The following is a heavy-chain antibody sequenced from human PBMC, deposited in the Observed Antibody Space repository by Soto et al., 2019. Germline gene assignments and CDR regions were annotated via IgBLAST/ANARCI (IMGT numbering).Heavy chain of an antibody. CDR3: ARLFRSTSIFANWFDP. CDR2: VDPRSACT. V-gene: IGHV5-10-1*01. J-gene: IGHJ5*02. CDR1: GYTFTTLW. Sequence: RGESLNISCTCFGYTFTTLWLSWVRPMPGKGLGWVGRVDPRSACTNYNPSFKGRVTISVDKSISTAYLQLGSVKASDTAMYYCARLFRSTSIFANWFDPWGQGTLVTVSS. D-gene: IGHD2-15*01.